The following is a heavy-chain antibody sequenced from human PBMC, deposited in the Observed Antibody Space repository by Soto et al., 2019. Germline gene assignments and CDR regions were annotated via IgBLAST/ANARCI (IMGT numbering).Heavy chain of an antibody. D-gene: IGHD2-15*01. CDR3: ARGRYCLTGRCFPNWFDS. CDR1: GDSISTVDYF. Sequence: LSLTCSVSGDSISTVDYFWAWIRQPPGQALEYIGYIYKSTTTYYNPSFESRVAISLDTSKSQFSLTVTSVTAADTAVYFCARGRYCLTGRCFPNWFDSWGQGTLVPSPQ. J-gene: IGHJ5*01. V-gene: IGHV4-30-4*01. CDR2: IYKSTTT.